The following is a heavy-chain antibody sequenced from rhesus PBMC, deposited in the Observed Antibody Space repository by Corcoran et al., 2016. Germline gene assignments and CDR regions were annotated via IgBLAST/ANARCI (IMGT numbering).Heavy chain of an antibody. CDR2: IYGSGSST. CDR3: ARGTVYYGLDS. Sequence: QLQLQESGPGLVKPSETLSVTCAVSGGSISSSYWSWIRPAQGKGLEWIGYIYGSGSSTNYNPSLKSRVTLSVDTSKNQLSLKLSSVTAADTAVYYCARGTVYYGLDSWGQGVVVTVSS. J-gene: IGHJ6*01. V-gene: IGHV4-169*01. D-gene: IGHD4-29*01. CDR1: GGSISSSY.